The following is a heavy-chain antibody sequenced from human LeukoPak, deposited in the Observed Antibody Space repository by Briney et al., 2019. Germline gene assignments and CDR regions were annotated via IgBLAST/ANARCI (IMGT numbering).Heavy chain of an antibody. CDR2: INPNSGGT. CDR3: ARGFLEWLSYSIYFDY. Sequence: GASVKVSCKASGYTFTGYYMHWVRQAPGQGLEWMGWINPNSGGTNYAQKFQGRVTMTRDTSISTAYMELSRLRSDDTAVYYCARGFLEWLSYSIYFDYWGQGTLVTVSS. V-gene: IGHV1-2*02. CDR1: GYTFTGYY. D-gene: IGHD3-3*01. J-gene: IGHJ4*02.